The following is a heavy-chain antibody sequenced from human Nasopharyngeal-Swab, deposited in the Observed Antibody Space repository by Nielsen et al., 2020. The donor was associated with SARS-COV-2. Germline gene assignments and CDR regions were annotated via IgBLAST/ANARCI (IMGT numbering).Heavy chain of an antibody. CDR3: VVSIAGD. CDR1: GFTFGDYA. Sequence: LKLSCTASGFTFGDYAMSWFRQAPGKGLEWVGFSGSKAYGGTTVYAAFVKGRFRISRDDSNSIDYLQMNSMKNENTTGYYCVVSIAGDWGQGTLVTVSS. V-gene: IGHV3-49*03. D-gene: IGHD6-6*01. CDR2: SGSKAYGGTT. J-gene: IGHJ4*02.